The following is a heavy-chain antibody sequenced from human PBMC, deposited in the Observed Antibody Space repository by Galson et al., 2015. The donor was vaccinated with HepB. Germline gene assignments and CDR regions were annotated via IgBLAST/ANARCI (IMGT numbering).Heavy chain of an antibody. CDR1: GFTFDDYT. CDR3: VKDLTYYYGSGISRAYGLDV. Sequence: SLRLSCAASGFTFDDYTMHWVRQAPGKGLEWVSLISWDGDTTYYADSVKGRFTVSRDNSKHSLFLQMNSLRTQDTALYYCVKDLTYYYGSGISRAYGLDVWGQGTPVTVAS. V-gene: IGHV3-43*01. D-gene: IGHD3-10*01. J-gene: IGHJ6*02. CDR2: ISWDGDTT.